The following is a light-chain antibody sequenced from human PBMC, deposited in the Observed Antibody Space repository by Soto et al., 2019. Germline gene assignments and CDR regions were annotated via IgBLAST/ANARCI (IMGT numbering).Light chain of an antibody. CDR3: QQYNNWPPWT. Sequence: EILMTQSPATLSVSPGDRATLSCRASQSVSSNLAWYQQKPGQPPRLLIYGTSTRATGIPARFSGSGSGTEFTLTISSLQSEDFAVYYCQQYNNWPPWTFGRGTKVEI. V-gene: IGKV3-15*01. CDR1: QSVSSN. CDR2: GTS. J-gene: IGKJ1*01.